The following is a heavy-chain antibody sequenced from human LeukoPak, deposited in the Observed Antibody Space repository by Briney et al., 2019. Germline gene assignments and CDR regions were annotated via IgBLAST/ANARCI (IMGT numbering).Heavy chain of an antibody. V-gene: IGHV3-21*01. D-gene: IGHD6-13*01. CDR3: ATGYSSRNAFDI. J-gene: IGHJ3*02. Sequence: GRSLRLSCAVSGFTFSSYSMNWVRQAPGKGLEWVSSISSSSSYIYYADSVKGRFTISRDNAKNSLYLQMNSLRAEDTAVYYCATGYSSRNAFDIWGQGTMVTVSS. CDR2: ISSSSSYI. CDR1: GFTFSSYS.